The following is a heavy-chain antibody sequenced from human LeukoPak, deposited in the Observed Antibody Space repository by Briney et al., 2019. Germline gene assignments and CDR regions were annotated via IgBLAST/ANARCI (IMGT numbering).Heavy chain of an antibody. CDR1: GGSISSSSYY. D-gene: IGHD1-26*01. CDR3: ARDRATALYYFDY. CDR2: IYYSGST. J-gene: IGHJ4*02. Sequence: SETLSLTCTVSGGSISSSSYYWGWIRQPPGKGLEWIGSIYYSGSTYYNPSPKSRVTISVDTSKNQFSLKLSSVTAVDTAVYYCARDRATALYYFDYWGQGTLVTVSS. V-gene: IGHV4-39*07.